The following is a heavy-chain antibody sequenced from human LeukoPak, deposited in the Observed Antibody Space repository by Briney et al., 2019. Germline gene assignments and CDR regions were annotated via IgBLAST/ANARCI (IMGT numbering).Heavy chain of an antibody. Sequence: GGSLRLSCAASGFSLIDYNMNWVRQAPGKGLEWISYISSSSSTRHYADSVKGRFTISRDNAKNSLYLQMNSLRAEDTAVYYCAKDRDGYSYGSNYYMDVWGKGTTVTVSS. CDR1: GFSLIDYN. CDR2: ISSSSSTR. V-gene: IGHV3-48*01. D-gene: IGHD5-18*01. J-gene: IGHJ6*03. CDR3: AKDRDGYSYGSNYYMDV.